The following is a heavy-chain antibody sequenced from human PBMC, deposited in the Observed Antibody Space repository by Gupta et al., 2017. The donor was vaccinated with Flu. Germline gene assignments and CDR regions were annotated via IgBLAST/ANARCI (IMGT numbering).Heavy chain of an antibody. CDR3: TRGCSLEDFWSGYWFDP. Sequence: EVQLVESGGGLVQPGRSLRLSCTASGFTFGDYAMSWFRQAPGKGLEWVGVIRSKAYGGTTEYAASVKGRFTISRDDSKSIAYLQMNSLKTEDTAVYYCTRGCSLEDFWSGYWFDPWGQGTLVTVSS. D-gene: IGHD3-3*01. V-gene: IGHV3-49*03. J-gene: IGHJ5*02. CDR1: GFTFGDYA. CDR2: IRSKAYGGTT.